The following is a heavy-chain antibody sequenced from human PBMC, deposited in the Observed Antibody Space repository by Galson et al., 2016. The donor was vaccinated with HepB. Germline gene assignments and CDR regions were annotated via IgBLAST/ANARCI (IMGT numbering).Heavy chain of an antibody. V-gene: IGHV3-49*03. Sequence: SLRLSCATSGFIFGDFVMSWFRQAPGKGLEWVGFIRGKAFGGITEYAASVKGRFSISRDDSKSIAYLQMNSLKTEDTAVYYCARVLLRYFDWPDDYWGQGTLVTVSS. CDR1: GFIFGDFV. J-gene: IGHJ4*02. CDR3: ARVLLRYFDWPDDY. CDR2: IRGKAFGGIT. D-gene: IGHD3-9*01.